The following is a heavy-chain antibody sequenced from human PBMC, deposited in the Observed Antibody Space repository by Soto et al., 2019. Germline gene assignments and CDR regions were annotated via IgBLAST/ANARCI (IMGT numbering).Heavy chain of an antibody. Sequence: PXETLSLTSTVSGGSISSYYWSWIRQPPGKGLEWIGYIYYSVSTNYNPSLNSRVTISVDTSKNQFSLKLSSVTAADTAVYYCARAREVVPLGYGMDVWGQGTTVTVSS. CDR2: IYYSVST. CDR3: ARAREVVPLGYGMDV. CDR1: GGSISSYY. J-gene: IGHJ6*02. D-gene: IGHD2-15*01. V-gene: IGHV4-59*01.